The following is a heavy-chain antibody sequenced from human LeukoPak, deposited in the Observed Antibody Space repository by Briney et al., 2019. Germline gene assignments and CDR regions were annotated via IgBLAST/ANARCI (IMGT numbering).Heavy chain of an antibody. CDR3: AREDYDSSGYYSGIDY. D-gene: IGHD3-22*01. V-gene: IGHV3-74*01. CDR1: GNYW. CDR2: INSDGSWT. Sequence: PGGSLRLSCAASGNYWMHWVRQAPGKGLVWVSHINSDGSWTSYADSVKGRFTISRDNSKNTLYLQMNSLRAEDTAVYYCAREDYDSSGYYSGIDYWGQGTLVTVSS. J-gene: IGHJ4*02.